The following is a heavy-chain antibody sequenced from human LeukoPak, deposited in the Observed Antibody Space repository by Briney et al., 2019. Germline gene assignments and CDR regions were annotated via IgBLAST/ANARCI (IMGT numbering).Heavy chain of an antibody. CDR1: GYTFSTSW. Sequence: GESLKISCTGSGYTFSTSWIDWVRQMPGTGLEWMGIDYPGGSDTRYSPSFQGQVTISADKSINTAYLQWSSLKASDTAMYYCGKIYEYAVLNNVYPQFDPWGQGTLVTVSS. D-gene: IGHD3-9*01. CDR3: GKIYEYAVLNNVYPQFDP. CDR2: DYPGGSDT. J-gene: IGHJ5*02. V-gene: IGHV5-51*01.